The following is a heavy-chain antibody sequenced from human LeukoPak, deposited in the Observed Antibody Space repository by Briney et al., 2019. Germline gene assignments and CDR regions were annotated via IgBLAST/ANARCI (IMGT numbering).Heavy chain of an antibody. J-gene: IGHJ4*02. CDR2: ISAGNGNT. CDR1: GYTFTSYA. Sequence: ASVKVSCKASGYTFTSYAMHWVRQAPGQRLEWMGWISAGNGNTKYSQNFQGRVTFISNTSATTAFMELSSLRSEDAAVYYCARDSGSGNSDYWGQGTLVTVSS. CDR3: ARDSGSGNSDY. D-gene: IGHD1-26*01. V-gene: IGHV1-3*01.